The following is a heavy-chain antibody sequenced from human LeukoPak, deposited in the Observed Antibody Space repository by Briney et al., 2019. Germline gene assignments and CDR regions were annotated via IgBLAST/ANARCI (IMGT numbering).Heavy chain of an antibody. CDR2: ISSSGSTI. V-gene: IGHV3-11*01. J-gene: IGHJ4*02. CDR3: ARDRVVITGDYFDY. D-gene: IGHD3-22*01. Sequence: GGSLRLSCAASGFTFSDYYMSWIRQAPGKGLEWVSYISSSGSTIYYADSVKGRYTISRDNAKNSLYLQMNSLRAEDTAVYYCARDRVVITGDYFDYWGQGTLVTVSS. CDR1: GFTFSDYY.